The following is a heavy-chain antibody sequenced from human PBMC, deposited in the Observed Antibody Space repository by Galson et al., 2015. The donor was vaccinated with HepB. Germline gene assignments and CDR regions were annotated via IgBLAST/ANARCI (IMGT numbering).Heavy chain of an antibody. V-gene: IGHV1-2*02. CDR2: INPNSGGT. J-gene: IGHJ4*02. CDR3: AREGSGYYYGVVDY. D-gene: IGHD3-22*01. Sequence: SCKASGYTFTGYYMHWVRQAPGQGLEWMGWINPNSGGTNYAQKFQGRVTMTRDTSISTAYMELSRLRSDDTAVYYCAREGSGYYYGVVDYWGQGTLVTVSS. CDR1: GYTFTGYY.